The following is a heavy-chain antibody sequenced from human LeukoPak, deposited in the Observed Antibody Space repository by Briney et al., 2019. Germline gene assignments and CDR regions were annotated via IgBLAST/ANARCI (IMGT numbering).Heavy chain of an antibody. J-gene: IGHJ5*02. Sequence: SETLSLTCTVSGGSISSSSYYWGWIRQPPGKGLEWIGSIYYSGSTYYNPSLKSRVTISVDTSKNQFSLKLSSVTAADTAVYYCARQGTAGSSWYSDWFDPWGQGTLVTVSS. D-gene: IGHD6-13*01. CDR1: GGSISSSSYY. CDR3: ARQGTAGSSWYSDWFDP. CDR2: IYYSGST. V-gene: IGHV4-39*01.